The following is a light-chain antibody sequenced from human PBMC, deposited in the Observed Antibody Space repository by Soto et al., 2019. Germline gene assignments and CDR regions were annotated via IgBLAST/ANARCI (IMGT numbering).Light chain of an antibody. J-gene: IGLJ3*02. Sequence: QSVLTQPPSVSDAPRQRVTISCSGSSSNIGENYVKWYQQVPGKAPKLVLYHDDLLPSGVSDRFSGSKSGTSASLAISGLQSEDEADYYFEAWDDTLNGHVFGGWIKLTVL. V-gene: IGLV1-36*01. CDR2: HDD. CDR1: SSNIGENY. CDR3: EAWDDTLNGHV.